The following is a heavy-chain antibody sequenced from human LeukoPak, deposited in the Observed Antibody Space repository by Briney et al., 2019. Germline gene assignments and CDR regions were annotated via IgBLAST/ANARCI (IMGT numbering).Heavy chain of an antibody. V-gene: IGHV4-59*13. J-gene: IGHJ6*03. D-gene: IGHD3-10*01. CDR1: GGPISSYY. CDR2: IYYTGST. CDR3: ARDRDGVRGVGYYYYMDV. Sequence: SETLSLTCSVSGGPISSYYWSWIRQPPGKGLEWIGDIYYTGSTNYNPSLKSRATISVDTSKNQFSLKLSSVTAADTAVYYCARDRDGVRGVGYYYYMDVWGKGTTVTISS.